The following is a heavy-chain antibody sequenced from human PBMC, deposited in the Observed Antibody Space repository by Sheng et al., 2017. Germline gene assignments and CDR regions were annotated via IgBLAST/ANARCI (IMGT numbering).Heavy chain of an antibody. D-gene: IGHD3-3*01. Sequence: QVQLVESGGGVVQPGGSLRLSCAASGFTFSSYGMHWVRQAPGKGLEWVAFIRYDGSNKYYADSVKGRFTISRDNSKNTLYLQMNSLRAEDTAVYYCAKGSTIFLDYWGQGTLVTVSS. CDR3: AKGSTIFLDY. CDR2: IRYDGSNK. CDR1: GFTFSSYG. V-gene: IGHV3-30*02. J-gene: IGHJ4*02.